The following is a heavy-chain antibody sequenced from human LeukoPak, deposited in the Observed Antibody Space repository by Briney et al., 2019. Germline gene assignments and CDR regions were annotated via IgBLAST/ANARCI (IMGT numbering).Heavy chain of an antibody. J-gene: IGHJ4*02. V-gene: IGHV1-46*01. D-gene: IGHD6-19*01. CDR3: VRDKSPNRSGWSGY. CDR1: GYTFTSYY. Sequence: ASVKVSCKASGYTFTSYYMHWVRQAPGQGLEWMGIVNPSGGSTTYAQKFQGRVTMTRDTSTSTVYMEVSSLRSEDTAVYYCVRDKSPNRSGWSGYWGQGTLVTVSS. CDR2: VNPSGGST.